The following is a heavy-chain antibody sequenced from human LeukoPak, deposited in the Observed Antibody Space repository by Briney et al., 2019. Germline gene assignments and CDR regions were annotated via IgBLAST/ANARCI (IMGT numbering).Heavy chain of an antibody. CDR2: IYPGDSDA. Sequence: GESLKISCKGSGYSFTNYWIGWVRQMPGKGLEWMGIIYPGDSDATYSPSFQGQVTISADKSISTAYLQWSSLKASDTAMYYCARRVHSVGNYSSHSDYWGQGTLVTVSS. J-gene: IGHJ4*02. V-gene: IGHV5-51*01. CDR1: GYSFTNYW. CDR3: ARRVHSVGNYSSHSDY. D-gene: IGHD1-26*01.